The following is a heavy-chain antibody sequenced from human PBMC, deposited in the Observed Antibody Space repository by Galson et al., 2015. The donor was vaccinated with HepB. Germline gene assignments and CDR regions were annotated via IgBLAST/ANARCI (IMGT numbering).Heavy chain of an antibody. J-gene: IGHJ4*02. CDR2: ISRSSSYI. Sequence: SLRLSCAASGFIFSNYSMNWVRQAPGKGLEWVSSISRSSSYIYYADSVKGRSTISRDNAKNSLYLQVNSLRAEDTAVYYCARATIAAAGIEGWNFDYWGQGTLVTVSS. D-gene: IGHD6-13*01. CDR3: ARATIAAAGIEGWNFDY. CDR1: GFIFSNYS. V-gene: IGHV3-21*01.